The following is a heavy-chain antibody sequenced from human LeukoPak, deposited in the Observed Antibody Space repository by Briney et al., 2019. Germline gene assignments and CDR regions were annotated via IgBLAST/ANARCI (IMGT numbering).Heavy chain of an antibody. V-gene: IGHV4-38-2*01. CDR2: IFHSGST. J-gene: IGHJ6*04. D-gene: IGHD3-10*01. CDR3: ARASGSYGSGSYYYYGMDV. Sequence: PSETLSLTCAVSGYSISSGYYWGWSRQPPGKGVEGIGSIFHSGSTYYNPSLKSRVNMSVDTSKNQISLKLSSVTAADTAVYYCARASGSYGSGSYYYYGMDVWGKGTTVTVSS. CDR1: GYSISSGYY.